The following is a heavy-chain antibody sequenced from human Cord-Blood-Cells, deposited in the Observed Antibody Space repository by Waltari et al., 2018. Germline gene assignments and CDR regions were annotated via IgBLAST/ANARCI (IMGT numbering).Heavy chain of an antibody. V-gene: IGHV1-2*06. D-gene: IGHD4-4*01. J-gene: IGHJ6*02. CDR3: AREETTVDYYGMDV. Sequence: QVQLVQSGAEVKKPGASVKVSCKASGYTFTGYYMHWVRQAPGQGLEWMGRINPNSGGTNYAQKFQGRVTMTRDTSISTAYMELSRLRSDGTAVYYCAREETTVDYYGMDVWGQGTTVTVSS. CDR1: GYTFTGYY. CDR2: INPNSGGT.